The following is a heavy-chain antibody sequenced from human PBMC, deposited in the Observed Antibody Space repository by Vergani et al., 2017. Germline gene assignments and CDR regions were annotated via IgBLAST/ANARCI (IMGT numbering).Heavy chain of an antibody. Sequence: QVQLQESGPGLVKPSQTLSLTCTVSGGSISSGDYYWIWIRQPPGKGLEWIGYIYYSGSTYYNPSLKSRVTISVDTSKNQFSLKLSSVTAADTAVYYCARVVSSGRNYYYYYYMDVWGKGTTVTVSS. V-gene: IGHV4-30-4*01. CDR3: ARVVSSGRNYYYYYYMDV. CDR1: GGSISSGDYY. CDR2: IYYSGST. J-gene: IGHJ6*03. D-gene: IGHD3-22*01.